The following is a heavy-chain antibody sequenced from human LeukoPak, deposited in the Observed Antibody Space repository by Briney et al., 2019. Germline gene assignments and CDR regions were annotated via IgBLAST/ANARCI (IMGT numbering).Heavy chain of an antibody. Sequence: GGSLRLSCAASGFTFSSYAMIWVHQAPGKGLEWVSGISGSGGSTYYTDSVKGRITIYRDNSKNTLYLQMNSVRAEERAVYYCAKGKGDTGGSFDYWGQGTLVTVSS. J-gene: IGHJ4*02. CDR3: AKGKGDTGGSFDY. CDR2: ISGSGGST. CDR1: GFTFSSYA. D-gene: IGHD3-16*01. V-gene: IGHV3-23*01.